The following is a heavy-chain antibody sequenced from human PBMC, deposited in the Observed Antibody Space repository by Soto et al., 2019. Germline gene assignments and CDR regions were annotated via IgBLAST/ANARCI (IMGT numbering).Heavy chain of an antibody. CDR3: EHRNNTIVVVTYFDY. D-gene: IGHD3-22*01. CDR1: GFSLSTSGVG. Sequence: SGPTLVNPTQTLTLTRTFSGFSLSTSGVGVGWIRQPPGKALEWLALIYWNDDKRYSPSLKSRLTITKDTSKNQVVLTMTNMDPVDTATYYCEHRNNTIVVVTYFDYWGQGTLVTVSS. V-gene: IGHV2-5*01. J-gene: IGHJ4*02. CDR2: IYWNDDK.